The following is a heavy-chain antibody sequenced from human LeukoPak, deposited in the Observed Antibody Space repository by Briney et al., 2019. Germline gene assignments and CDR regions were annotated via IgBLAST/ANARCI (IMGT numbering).Heavy chain of an antibody. CDR1: GFTFSNYW. J-gene: IGHJ5*02. D-gene: IGHD2-2*01. CDR3: ARDFGLASCCDNWFDP. Sequence: GGSLRLSCAASGFTFSNYWMHWVRQAPGKGLVWVSRINSDGINTSYADSVKGRFTISRDNAKNTLNLQMNSLRAEDTAVYYCARDFGLASCCDNWFDPWGQGTLVTVSS. CDR2: INSDGINT. V-gene: IGHV3-74*01.